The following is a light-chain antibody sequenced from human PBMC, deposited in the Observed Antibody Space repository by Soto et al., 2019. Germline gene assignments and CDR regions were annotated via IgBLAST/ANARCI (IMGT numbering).Light chain of an antibody. CDR2: AAS. CDR3: QQTNTFLPLT. V-gene: IGKV1-12*01. CDR1: QGISNW. J-gene: IGKJ4*01. Sequence: DIQMTQSPSSVSASVGDRVTITCRASQGISNWLAWYQQQPGKAPKLLIYAASSLQSGVPSRFSGCGSGTHFTLIISSLQPEDFATYYCQQTNTFLPLTFGGGTKVEIK.